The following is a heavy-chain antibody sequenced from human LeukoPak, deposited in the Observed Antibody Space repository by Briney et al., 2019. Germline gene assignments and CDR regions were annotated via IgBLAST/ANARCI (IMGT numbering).Heavy chain of an antibody. CDR2: IYYSGST. J-gene: IGHJ4*02. CDR1: GGSISSSSYY. Sequence: PSETLSLTFTVSGGSISSSSYYWGWIRQPPGKGLEWIGSIYYSGSTYYNPSLKSRVTISVDTSKNQFSLKLSSVTAADTAVYYCARGGATEVDYWGQGTLVTVSS. D-gene: IGHD1-26*01. V-gene: IGHV4-39*07. CDR3: ARGGATEVDY.